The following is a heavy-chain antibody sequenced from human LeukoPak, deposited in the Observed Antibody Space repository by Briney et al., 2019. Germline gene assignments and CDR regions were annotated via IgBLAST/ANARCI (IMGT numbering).Heavy chain of an antibody. D-gene: IGHD6-19*01. CDR1: GYTFTVYY. J-gene: IGHJ4*02. CDR2: INPNSGGT. V-gene: IGHV1-2*02. Sequence: ASVKVSFTASGYTFTVYYMHWGRQAPGQGLEYMGWINPNSGGTNYAQKFQGRVTMTRDTSISTAYMELSRLRSDDTAVYYCAKVIEGAVAFDYWGQGTLVTVCS. CDR3: AKVIEGAVAFDY.